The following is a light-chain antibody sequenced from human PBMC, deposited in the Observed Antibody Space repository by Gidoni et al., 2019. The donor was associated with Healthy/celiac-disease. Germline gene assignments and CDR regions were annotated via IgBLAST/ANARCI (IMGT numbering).Light chain of an antibody. Sequence: SSERTQDPAVSVALGQTGRITCQGDSLRRYYASWYQQKPGQAPVLVIYGKNNRPSGIPDRFSGSSSGNTASLTITGAQAEDEADYYCNSRDSSGNHLVFGGGTKLTVL. CDR2: GKN. J-gene: IGLJ2*01. CDR1: SLRRYY. CDR3: NSRDSSGNHLV. V-gene: IGLV3-19*01.